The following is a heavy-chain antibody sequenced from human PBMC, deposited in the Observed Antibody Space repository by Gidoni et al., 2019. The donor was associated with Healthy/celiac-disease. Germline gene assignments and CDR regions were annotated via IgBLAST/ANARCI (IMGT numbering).Heavy chain of an antibody. Sequence: WVSYISSSSSYTNYADSVKGRFTISRDNAKNSLYLQMNSLRAEDTAVYYCARHIVGAPGDWGQGTLVTVSS. CDR3: ARHIVGAPGD. CDR2: ISSSSSYT. J-gene: IGHJ4*02. D-gene: IGHD1-26*01. V-gene: IGHV3-11*06.